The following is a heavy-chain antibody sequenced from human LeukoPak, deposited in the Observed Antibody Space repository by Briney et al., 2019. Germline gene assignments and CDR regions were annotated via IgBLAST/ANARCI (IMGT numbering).Heavy chain of an antibody. Sequence: GGSLRLSCAASGFIFTNYAMHWVRQAPGKGLVWVSRINSDGSSTSYADSVKGRFTISRDNAKNTLYLQMNSLRAEDTAVYYCAREAQAVAGTVNYYYYYYMDVWGKGTTVTVSS. D-gene: IGHD6-19*01. CDR2: INSDGSST. CDR3: AREAQAVAGTVNYYYYYYMDV. CDR1: GFIFTNYA. V-gene: IGHV3-74*01. J-gene: IGHJ6*03.